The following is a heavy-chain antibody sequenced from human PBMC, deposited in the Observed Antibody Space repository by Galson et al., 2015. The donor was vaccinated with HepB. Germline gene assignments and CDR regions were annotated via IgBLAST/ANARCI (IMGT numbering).Heavy chain of an antibody. CDR1: GYTFTSYG. CDR3: ARALCLGIAVAGMWGMDV. D-gene: IGHD6-19*01. J-gene: IGHJ4*02. CDR2: ISAYNGNT. Sequence: SVKVSCKASGYTFTSYGISWVRQAPGQGLEWMGWISAYNGNTNYAQKLQGRVTMTTDTSTSTAYMELRSLRSDDTAVYYCARALCLGIAVAGMWGMDVWGQGTLVTVSS. V-gene: IGHV1-18*01.